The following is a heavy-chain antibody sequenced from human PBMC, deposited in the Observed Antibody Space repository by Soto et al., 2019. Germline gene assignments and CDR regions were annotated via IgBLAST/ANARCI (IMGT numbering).Heavy chain of an antibody. CDR2: IYYTGST. CDR3: ATSVSGWSNFDY. Sequence: SETLSLTCTVSGGSINSYYWNWIRQPPGKGLEWIGYIYYTGSTNYNPSLKSRVTMSVDTSKNQFSLKLSSVTAADTAVYYCATSVSGWSNFDYWGQGTLVPVSS. CDR1: GGSINSYY. V-gene: IGHV4-59*01. D-gene: IGHD6-19*01. J-gene: IGHJ4*02.